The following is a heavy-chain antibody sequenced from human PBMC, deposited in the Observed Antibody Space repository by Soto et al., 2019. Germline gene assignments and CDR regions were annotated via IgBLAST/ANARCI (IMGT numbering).Heavy chain of an antibody. J-gene: IGHJ4*02. CDR2: INHSGST. CDR1: GGSFSGYY. D-gene: IGHD2-15*01. Sequence: PSETLSLTCAVYGGSFSGYYWSWIRQPPGKGLEWIGEINHSGSTNYNPSLKSRVTISVDTSKNQFSLKLSSVTAADTAVYYCARGKGYCSGGSCYVSHRGVPAPDYWGQGTLVTVSS. CDR3: ARGKGYCSGGSCYVSHRGVPAPDY. V-gene: IGHV4-34*01.